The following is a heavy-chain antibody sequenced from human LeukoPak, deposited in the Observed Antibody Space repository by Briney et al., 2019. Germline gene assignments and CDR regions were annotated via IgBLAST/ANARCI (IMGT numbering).Heavy chain of an antibody. CDR1: GYSISSGYY. D-gene: IGHD3-16*01. V-gene: IGHV4-38-2*01. CDR3: ARRGTNYYYYMDV. CDR2: IYHSGST. J-gene: IGHJ6*03. Sequence: PSETLSLTCAVSGYSISSGYYWGWIRQPPGKGLEWIGSIYHSGSTYYNPSLKSRVTISVDTSKNQFSLKLSSVTAADTAVYYYARRGTNYYYYMDVWGKGTTVTVSS.